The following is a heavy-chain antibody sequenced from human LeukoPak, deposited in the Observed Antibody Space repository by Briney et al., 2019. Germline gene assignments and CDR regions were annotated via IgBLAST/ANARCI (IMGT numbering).Heavy chain of an antibody. J-gene: IGHJ6*03. CDR2: ISAYNGNT. Sequence: ASVKVSCKASGYTFTGYYMHWVRQAPGQGLEWMGWISAYNGNTNYAQKLQGRVTMTTDTSTTTAYMELRSLRSDDTAVYYCARLLQGWELNYYYSYMDVWGKGTTVTISS. CDR3: ARLLQGWELNYYYSYMDV. D-gene: IGHD4-23*01. V-gene: IGHV1-18*04. CDR1: GYTFTGYY.